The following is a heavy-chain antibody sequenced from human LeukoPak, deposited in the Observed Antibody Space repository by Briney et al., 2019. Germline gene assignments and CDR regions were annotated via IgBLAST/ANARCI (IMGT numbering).Heavy chain of an antibody. CDR1: GGSISSYY. D-gene: IGHD3-3*01. V-gene: IGHV4-59*01. Sequence: SKTLSLTCTVSGGSISSYYWSWIRQPPGKGLEWIGYIYYSGSTNYNPSLKSRVTISVDTSKNQFSLKLSSVTVADTAVYYCARHITIFGVVIMKGYYYGMDVWGQGTTVTVSS. J-gene: IGHJ6*02. CDR2: IYYSGST. CDR3: ARHITIFGVVIMKGYYYGMDV.